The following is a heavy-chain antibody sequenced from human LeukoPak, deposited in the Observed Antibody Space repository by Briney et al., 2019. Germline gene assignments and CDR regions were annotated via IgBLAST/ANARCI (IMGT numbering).Heavy chain of an antibody. D-gene: IGHD6-19*01. CDR1: GGTFSSYA. CDR3: ARGIAMAAIDY. Sequence: SVNVSCKASGGTFSSYAISGVRQAPGQGLDWMGGIIPIFGTANYEQKYQGRVTITADESTRTAYMELSSLRSEDTAVYYCARGIAMAAIDYWGQGTLVTVSS. V-gene: IGHV1-69*13. J-gene: IGHJ4*02. CDR2: IIPIFGTA.